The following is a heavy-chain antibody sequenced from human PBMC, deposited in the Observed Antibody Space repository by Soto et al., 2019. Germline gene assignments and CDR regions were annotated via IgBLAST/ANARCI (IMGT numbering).Heavy chain of an antibody. J-gene: IGHJ6*02. CDR3: AKDEIGSIAAPLEHGMDV. CDR1: GGSISSSNW. CDR2: IYHSGST. Sequence: PSETLSLTCAVSGGSISSSNWWSWFLQPPWKGLEWIGEIYHSGSTNYNPSLKSRVTISVDKSKNQFSLKLSSVTAEDTAVYYCAKDEIGSIAAPLEHGMDVWGQGTTVTVSS. D-gene: IGHD6-6*01. V-gene: IGHV4-4*02.